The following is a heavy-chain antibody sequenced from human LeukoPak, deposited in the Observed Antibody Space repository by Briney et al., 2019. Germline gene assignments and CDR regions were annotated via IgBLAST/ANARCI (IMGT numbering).Heavy chain of an antibody. V-gene: IGHV1-46*01. Sequence: ASVKVSCKASGYTFTSYYMHWVRQAPGQGLEWMGIINPSGDSTSYAQNFQGRVTMTRDTSTSTVYMELSSLRSEDTAVYYCVRDLGGKGQVNFDYWGQGTLVTVSS. CDR1: GYTFTSYY. J-gene: IGHJ4*02. CDR3: VRDLGGKGQVNFDY. CDR2: INPSGDST.